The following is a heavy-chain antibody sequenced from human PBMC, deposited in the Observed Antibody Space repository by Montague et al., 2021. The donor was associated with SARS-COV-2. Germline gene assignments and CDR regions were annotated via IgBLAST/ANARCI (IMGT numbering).Heavy chain of an antibody. Sequence: SETLSLTCAGDLHSGGVELRCRTGEHTPELQAPEWIGCSYQRGNTYYNPSLKSRVTISVDTSMNQFSLKLSSVTAADTAVYYCARHGEMATIVGWWFFDLWGRGTLVTVSS. J-gene: IGHJ2*01. CDR1: LHSGGVELRC. CDR3: ARHGEMATIVGWWFFDL. V-gene: IGHV4-39*01. D-gene: IGHD5-24*01. CDR2: SYQRGNT.